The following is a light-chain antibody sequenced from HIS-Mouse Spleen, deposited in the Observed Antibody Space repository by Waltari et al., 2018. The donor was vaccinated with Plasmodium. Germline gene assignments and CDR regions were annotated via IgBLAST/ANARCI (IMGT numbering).Light chain of an antibody. V-gene: IGLV2-14*03. J-gene: IGLJ2*01. Sequence: QSALPQPASVSGSPGQSITISCTGTRSDVGGYNFVSWYQKHPGKSPKLMIYDVSNRPSGVSNRFSGSKSGNTASLTISGLQAEDEADYYCSSYTSSSTLVFGGGTKLTVL. CDR3: SSYTSSSTLV. CDR1: RSDVGGYNF. CDR2: DVS.